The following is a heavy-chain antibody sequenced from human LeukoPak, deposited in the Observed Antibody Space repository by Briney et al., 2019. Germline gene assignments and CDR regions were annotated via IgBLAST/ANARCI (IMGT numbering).Heavy chain of an antibody. CDR1: GLTFSSYI. D-gene: IGHD3-22*01. CDR3: ARDALIGPPFYDSSGYYYAHDAFDI. J-gene: IGHJ3*02. Sequence: PGGSLRLSCAASGLTFSSYIMNWVRQAPGKGLEWVSSISSSSSYIYYADSVKGRFTISRDNAKNSLYLQMNSLRAEDTAVYYCARDALIGPPFYDSSGYYYAHDAFDIWGQGTMVTVSS. CDR2: ISSSSSYI. V-gene: IGHV3-21*01.